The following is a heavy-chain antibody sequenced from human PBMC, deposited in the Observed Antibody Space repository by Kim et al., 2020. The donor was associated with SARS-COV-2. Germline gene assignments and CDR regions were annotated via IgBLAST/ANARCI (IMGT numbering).Heavy chain of an antibody. Sequence: GGSLRLSCAASGFTFSSYAMHWVRQAPGKGLEWVAVISYDGSNKYYADSVKGRFTISRDNSKNTLYLQMNSLRAEDTAVYYCARGVLLDYYYGRDVWCRGTTVTVSS. CDR2: ISYDGSNK. V-gene: IGHV3-30*04. D-gene: IGHD2-21*01. CDR1: GFTFSSYA. CDR3: ARGVLLDYYYGRDV. J-gene: IGHJ6*02.